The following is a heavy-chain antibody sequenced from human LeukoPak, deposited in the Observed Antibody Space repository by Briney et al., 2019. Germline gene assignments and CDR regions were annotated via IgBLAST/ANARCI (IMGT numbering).Heavy chain of an antibody. CDR1: GYTFTSYG. CDR3: ARVQRWFGESSYMDV. CDR2: ISAYNGNT. Sequence: ASVKVSCKASGYTFTSYGISWVRQAPGQGLEWMGWISAYNGNTNYAQKLQGRVTMTTDTSTSTAYMELRSLRSDDTAVYYCARVQRWFGESSYMDVWGKGTTVTISS. J-gene: IGHJ6*04. D-gene: IGHD3-10*01. V-gene: IGHV1-18*01.